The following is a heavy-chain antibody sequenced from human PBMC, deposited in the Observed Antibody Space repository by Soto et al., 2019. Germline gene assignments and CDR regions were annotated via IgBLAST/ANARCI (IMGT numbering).Heavy chain of an antibody. V-gene: IGHV2-5*02. D-gene: IGHD2-2*01. J-gene: IGHJ5*02. CDR3: AHSVVLLPAHNWFDP. CDR1: GFSLSTSGVG. CDR2: IYWDDDK. Sequence: QITLKESGPTLVKPTQTLTLTCTFSGFSLSTSGVGVGWICQPPGKALEWLALIYWDDDKRYSPSLKSRLTITKDTSKNQVVLTMTNMDPVDTATYYCAHSVVLLPAHNWFDPWGQGTLVTVSS.